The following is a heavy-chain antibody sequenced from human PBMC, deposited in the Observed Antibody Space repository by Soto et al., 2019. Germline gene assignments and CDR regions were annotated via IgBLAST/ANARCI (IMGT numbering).Heavy chain of an antibody. CDR2: ISGSGGST. Sequence: GGSLRLSCAASGFTFSSYAMSWVRQAPGKGLEWVSAISGSGGSTYYADSVKGRFTISRDNSKNTLYLQMNSLRAEDTAVYYCAKVDIVVVVAAPFDAFDIWGQGTMVTVSS. J-gene: IGHJ3*02. CDR3: AKVDIVVVVAAPFDAFDI. V-gene: IGHV3-23*01. CDR1: GFTFSSYA. D-gene: IGHD2-15*01.